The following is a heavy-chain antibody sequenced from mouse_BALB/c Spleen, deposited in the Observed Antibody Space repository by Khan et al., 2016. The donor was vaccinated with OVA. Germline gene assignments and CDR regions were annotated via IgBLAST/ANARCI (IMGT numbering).Heavy chain of an antibody. CDR1: GYTFSNYW. V-gene: IGHV1-9*01. CDR3: ARQGGGYFSWFAY. Sequence: QVQLQQSGAELVKPGASVKISCKATGYTFSNYWIEWVKQRPGHGLEWIGEILPGSGSSNYNERFMGKATFTADTSSNTAYMQLSSLTSEDSAVSYSARQGGGYFSWFAYWGQGTLVTVSA. J-gene: IGHJ3*01. CDR2: ILPGSGSS. D-gene: IGHD2-3*01.